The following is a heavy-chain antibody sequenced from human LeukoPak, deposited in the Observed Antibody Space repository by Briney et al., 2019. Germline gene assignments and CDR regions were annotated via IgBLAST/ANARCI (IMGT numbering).Heavy chain of an antibody. CDR1: GGTFSSYA. V-gene: IGHV1-69*01. D-gene: IGHD6-6*01. CDR3: AREQSGSSSVGAVDY. J-gene: IGHJ4*02. Sequence: SVKVSCKASGGTFSSYAISWVRQAPGQGLEWMGGIIPIFGTANYAQKFQGRVTITADESTSTAYMELSSLRSEDTAVYYCAREQSGSSSVGAVDYWGQGTLVTVSS. CDR2: IIPIFGTA.